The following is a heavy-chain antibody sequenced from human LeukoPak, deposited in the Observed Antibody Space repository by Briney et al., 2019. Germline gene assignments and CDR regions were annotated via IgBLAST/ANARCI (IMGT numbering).Heavy chain of an antibody. D-gene: IGHD3-10*01. CDR2: ISTSGSAM. Sequence: GGSLRLSCAASGFTFSRYTVNWVRQAPGKGLEWVSHISTSGSAMYYADSVKGRFTISRDNAKNALYLQMNNLRAEDTAIYFCARGRGPYGWFDPWGQGTLVTVSS. V-gene: IGHV3-48*04. J-gene: IGHJ5*02. CDR3: ARGRGPYGWFDP. CDR1: GFTFSRYT.